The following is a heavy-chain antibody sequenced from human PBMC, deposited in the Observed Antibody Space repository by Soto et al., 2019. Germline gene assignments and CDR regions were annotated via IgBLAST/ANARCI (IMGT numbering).Heavy chain of an antibody. CDR1: GYSFTSYW. Sequence: GESLKISCKGSGYSFTSYWISWVRQMPGKGLEWMGRIEPSDSYTNYSPSFQGHVTISADKSISTAYLQWSSLKASDTAMYYCARLAVSYDILTGYYTPSAFDYWGQGTLVTVSS. D-gene: IGHD3-9*01. J-gene: IGHJ4*02. V-gene: IGHV5-10-1*01. CDR3: ARLAVSYDILTGYYTPSAFDY. CDR2: IEPSDSYT.